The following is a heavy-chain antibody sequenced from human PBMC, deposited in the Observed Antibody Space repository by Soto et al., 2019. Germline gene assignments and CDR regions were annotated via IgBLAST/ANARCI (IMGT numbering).Heavy chain of an antibody. J-gene: IGHJ4*02. D-gene: IGHD6-13*01. V-gene: IGHV4-31*03. CDR1: GLTISSASYY. Sequence: TLSLTCTVSGLTISSASYYWSWIRQHPGKGLEWVGNIYYNGSTYYSPSLKSRVTLWVDTSKNQFSLRLASVTAADTAVYYCARYRVSGSWSTFDQRGPGTLVTVSS. CDR3: ARYRVSGSWSTFDQ. CDR2: IYYNGST.